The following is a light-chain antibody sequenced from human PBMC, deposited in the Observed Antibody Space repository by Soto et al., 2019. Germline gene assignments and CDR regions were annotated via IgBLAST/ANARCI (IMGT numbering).Light chain of an antibody. J-gene: IGKJ2*01. CDR2: DAF. CDR1: QSVSSD. Sequence: EIVLTQSPATLSLSEGERATLSCRTSQSVSSDLAWYQQKPGQAPRLLIYDAFNRATGIPARFSGSGSGTDFTLTISSLEPEDFAVYYCQQRTNWPPYTFGQGTRLEIK. V-gene: IGKV3-11*01. CDR3: QQRTNWPPYT.